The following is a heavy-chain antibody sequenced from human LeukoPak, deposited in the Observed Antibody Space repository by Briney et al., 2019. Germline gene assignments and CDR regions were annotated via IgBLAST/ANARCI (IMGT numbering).Heavy chain of an antibody. J-gene: IGHJ5*02. CDR2: ISGSGGST. CDR1: GFTFSSYA. V-gene: IGHV3-23*01. CDR3: AKASYNIAKENWFDP. D-gene: IGHD1-1*01. Sequence: GGSLRLSRAASGFTFSSYALSWVRQAPGKGLEWVSGISGSGGSTYYADSVKGRFTVSRDNSKNTLFLQMNGLRPEDTAVYYCAKASYNIAKENWFDPWGQGTLVTVSS.